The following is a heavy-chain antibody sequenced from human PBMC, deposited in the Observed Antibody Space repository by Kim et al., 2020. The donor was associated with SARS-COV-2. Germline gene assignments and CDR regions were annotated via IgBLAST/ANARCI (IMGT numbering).Heavy chain of an antibody. CDR3: ARALGGVTPSPNYFDY. Sequence: SETLSLTCTVSGGSISSSSYYWGWIRQPPGKGLWWIGSIYYSGSTYYNPSLKSRVTISVDTSKNQFSLKLSSVTAADTAVYYCARALGGVTPSPNYFDYWGQGTLVTVSS. CDR1: GGSISSSSYY. V-gene: IGHV4-39*07. CDR2: IYYSGST. J-gene: IGHJ4*02. D-gene: IGHD3-16*01.